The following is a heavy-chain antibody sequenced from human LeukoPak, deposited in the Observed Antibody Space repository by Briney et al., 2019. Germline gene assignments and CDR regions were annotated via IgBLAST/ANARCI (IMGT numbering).Heavy chain of an antibody. Sequence: ASVKVSCKASGYTFTGYYMHWVRQAPGQGLEWMGWINPNSGGTNYAQKFQGRVTMTRDTSISTAYMELSRQRSDDTAVYYCARDTQTRIAAAGLDYWGQGTLVTVSS. CDR1: GYTFTGYY. V-gene: IGHV1-2*02. CDR3: ARDTQTRIAAAGLDY. CDR2: INPNSGGT. J-gene: IGHJ4*02. D-gene: IGHD6-13*01.